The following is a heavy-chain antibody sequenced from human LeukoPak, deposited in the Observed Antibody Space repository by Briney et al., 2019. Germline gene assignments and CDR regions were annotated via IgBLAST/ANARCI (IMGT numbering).Heavy chain of an antibody. D-gene: IGHD7-27*01. CDR1: GDSVSSKSAA. J-gene: IGHJ4*02. CDR3: ARSTGDLDY. Sequence: SQTLSLTCAISGDSVSSKSAAWHWIRQSPSRGLEWLGRTYYRSKWYNEYAVSVKSRIIINPDTSKNQFSLQLNSVTPEDTAVYYCARSTGDLDYWGQGTLVIVSS. V-gene: IGHV6-1*01. CDR2: TYYRSKWYN.